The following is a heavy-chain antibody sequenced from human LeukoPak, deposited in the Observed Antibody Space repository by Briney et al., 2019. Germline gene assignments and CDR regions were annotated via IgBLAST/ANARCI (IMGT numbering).Heavy chain of an antibody. CDR1: GSFFTSYW. CDR3: ARLSYYYDSSGYYGDFDY. D-gene: IGHD3-22*01. CDR2: IYPGDSYT. J-gene: IGHJ4*02. V-gene: IGHV5-51*01. Sequence: GASLEISWKGSGSFFTSYWIGGGRQMPGKGLEWMGIIYPGDSYTRYSPSFQGQVTISADKSISTAYLQWSSLKASDTAMYYCARLSYYYDSSGYYGDFDYWGQGTLVTVSS.